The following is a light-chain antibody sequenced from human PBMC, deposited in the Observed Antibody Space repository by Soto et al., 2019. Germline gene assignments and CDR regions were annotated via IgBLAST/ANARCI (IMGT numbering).Light chain of an antibody. CDR3: QQYGDSVFT. Sequence: EFVLTQSPGTLSLSPGERATLSCRASQSFRNSYLTWYHQKPGQAPRLLIFGASSRATGTPERISGGGSGTDYSLTINRLEPEDFGVYYCQQYGDSVFTFGPGTTVEIK. CDR2: GAS. CDR1: QSFRNSY. V-gene: IGKV3-20*01. J-gene: IGKJ3*01.